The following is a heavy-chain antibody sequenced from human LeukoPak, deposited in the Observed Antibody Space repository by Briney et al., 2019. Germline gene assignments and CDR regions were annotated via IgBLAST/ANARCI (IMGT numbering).Heavy chain of an antibody. CDR1: GFTFGEYS. CDR2: IRKQDGTT. CDR3: NRWHISGVSYSNV. V-gene: IGHV3-49*04. J-gene: IGHJ4*02. Sequence: GGSLILSCTASGFTFGEYSMSWVRQAPGKGLEWVGFIRKQDGTTEYAASVRGRFTISRDESNRIAYLRMNSLKTEDTAVYHCNRWHISGVSYSNVWGQGTLVTVSS. D-gene: IGHD2-15*01.